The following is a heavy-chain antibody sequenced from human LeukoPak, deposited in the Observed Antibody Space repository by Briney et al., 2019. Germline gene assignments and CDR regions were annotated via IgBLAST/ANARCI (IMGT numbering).Heavy chain of an antibody. Sequence: PSVTVSLTCTVYGVSISSGGYYWRGLRQHPGKGVELSGYIYYSGCTYDHPSLKTRVTITVDTSDNQFSLKLSSVTAEDTAVYHCARERGASVDYWGQGTLVTVSP. CDR3: ARERGASVDY. CDR2: IYYSGCT. CDR1: GVSISSGGYY. V-gene: IGHV4-31*03. D-gene: IGHD3-16*01. J-gene: IGHJ4*02.